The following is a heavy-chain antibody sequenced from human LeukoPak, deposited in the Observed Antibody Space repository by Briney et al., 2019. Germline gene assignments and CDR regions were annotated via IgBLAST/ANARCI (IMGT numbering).Heavy chain of an antibody. D-gene: IGHD2-15*01. CDR2: IYYSGST. J-gene: IGHJ5*02. V-gene: IGHV4-31*03. CDR1: GGSISSGGYY. Sequence: SETLPLTCTVSGGSISSGGYYWSWIRQHPGKGLEWIGYIYYSGSTYYNPSLKSRVTISVDTSKNQFSLKLSSVTAADTAVYYCARAADIVVVVAGNWFDPWGQGTLVTVSS. CDR3: ARAADIVVVVAGNWFDP.